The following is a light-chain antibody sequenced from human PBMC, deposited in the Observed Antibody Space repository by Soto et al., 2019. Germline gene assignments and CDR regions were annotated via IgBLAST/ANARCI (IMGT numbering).Light chain of an antibody. V-gene: IGKV1-5*03. CDR3: QHTFNSPPWT. J-gene: IGKJ1*01. CDR1: QSISSW. CDR2: KAS. Sequence: DIQMTQSPSTLSASVGDRVTITCRASQSISSWLAWYQQKPGKAPKLLIYKASSLESGVPSRFSGSGSGTDFTLTINSLQPEDFASYFCQHTFNSPPWTFGQGTKV.